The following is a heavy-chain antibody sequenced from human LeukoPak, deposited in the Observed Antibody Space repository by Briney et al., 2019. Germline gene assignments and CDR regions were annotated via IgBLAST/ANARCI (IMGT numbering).Heavy chain of an antibody. D-gene: IGHD4-11*01. CDR3: ATSYSSSRFDY. Sequence: GESLKISCKGSGYSFNIYWIGWVRQMPGKGLEWMGIIYPGDSESRYSPSFQGQVIITADKSIGTAYLQWSSLKASDTAMYYCATSYSSSRFDYWGQGTPVTVSP. CDR1: GYSFNIYW. J-gene: IGHJ4*02. CDR2: IYPGDSES. V-gene: IGHV5-51*01.